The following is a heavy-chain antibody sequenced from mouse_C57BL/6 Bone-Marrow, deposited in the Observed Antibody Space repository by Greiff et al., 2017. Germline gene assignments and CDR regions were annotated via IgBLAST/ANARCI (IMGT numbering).Heavy chain of an antibody. J-gene: IGHJ4*01. D-gene: IGHD2-4*01. V-gene: IGHV3-6*01. CDR2: ISYDGSN. CDR1: GYSITSGYY. Sequence: VQLKESGPGLVKPSQSLSLTCSVTGYSITSGYYWNWIRQFPGNKLEWMGYISYDGSNNYNPSLKNRIPITRDTSKNQFFLKLNSVTTEDTATYYCARRSYDYDLGAMDYWGQGTSVTVSS. CDR3: ARRSYDYDLGAMDY.